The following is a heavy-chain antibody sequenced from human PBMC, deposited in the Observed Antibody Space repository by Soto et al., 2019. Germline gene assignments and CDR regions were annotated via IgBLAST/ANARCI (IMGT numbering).Heavy chain of an antibody. CDR2: ISYDGSNK. D-gene: IGHD6-19*01. CDR1: GFTFSSYG. V-gene: IGHV3-30*18. CDR3: AKDGGGGWYYFDY. Sequence: QVQLVESGGGVVQPGRSLRLSCAASGFTFSSYGMHWVRQAPGKGLEWVAVISYDGSNKYYADSVKGRFTISRDNSKNTLYLQMNSLRAEDTAVYYCAKDGGGGWYYFDYWGQGTLVTVSS. J-gene: IGHJ4*02.